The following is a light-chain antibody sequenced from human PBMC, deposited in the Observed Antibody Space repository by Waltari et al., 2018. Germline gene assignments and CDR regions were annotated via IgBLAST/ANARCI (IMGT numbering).Light chain of an antibody. J-gene: IGLJ2*01. Sequence: SALTQPASVSGSPGQSITISCTGTNRDVGGYNQVSWYQYLPGKAPKLLIYDVTKRPSGVSDRFSGSRSGATASLTISGLQAEDEADYYCTSFTYRTTLVFGGGTKLAVL. CDR2: DVT. CDR3: TSFTYRTTLV. CDR1: NRDVGGYNQ. V-gene: IGLV2-14*03.